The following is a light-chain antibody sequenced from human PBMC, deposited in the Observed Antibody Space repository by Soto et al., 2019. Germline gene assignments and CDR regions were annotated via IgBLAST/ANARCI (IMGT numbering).Light chain of an antibody. CDR1: QSISSW. CDR2: TAS. CDR3: QQYDNDSWT. J-gene: IGKJ1*01. V-gene: IGKV1-5*03. Sequence: DIQMTQSPSTLSASVGDRVIITCRASQSISSWLAWYQQKPGKAPNLLIYTASTLKSGVPSRFSGSGSGPEFTLPISTLPPDDFATYSCQQYDNDSWTFGQGTKVEIK.